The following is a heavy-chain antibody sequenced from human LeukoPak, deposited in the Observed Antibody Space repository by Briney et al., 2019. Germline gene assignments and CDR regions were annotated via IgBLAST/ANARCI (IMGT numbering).Heavy chain of an antibody. D-gene: IGHD3-22*01. J-gene: IGHJ3*02. CDR1: GFTFSSYA. Sequence: GGSLRLSCAASGFTFSSYAMSWVRQSPGKGLEWVSAISGSGGSTYYAHSVKGRFTISRDNSKNTLYLQMNGLRAEDTAVYYCAKKLHDSSSYYILWYAFDIWGQGTMVTVSS. CDR3: AKKLHDSSSYYILWYAFDI. CDR2: ISGSGGST. V-gene: IGHV3-23*01.